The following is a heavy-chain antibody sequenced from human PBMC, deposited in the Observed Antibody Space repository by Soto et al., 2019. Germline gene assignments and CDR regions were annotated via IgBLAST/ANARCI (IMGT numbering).Heavy chain of an antibody. J-gene: IGHJ4*02. CDR1: GFTFSGSW. CDR2: ISSDGSST. V-gene: IGHV3-74*01. CDR3: AREEGSRSWAPLDY. Sequence: EVQLVESGGGLVQPGGSLRLSCAASGFTFSGSWMHWVRQGPGMGLVWVSRISSDGSSTNYADSVRGRFTISRDNAKNTLYLQMNSLRAEDMAVYYCAREEGSRSWAPLDYWVQGTLVTVS. D-gene: IGHD6-13*01.